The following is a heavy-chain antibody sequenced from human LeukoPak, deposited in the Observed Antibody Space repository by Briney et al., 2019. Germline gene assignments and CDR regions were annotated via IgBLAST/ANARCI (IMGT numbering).Heavy chain of an antibody. CDR3: AKADSLVVVAAMVDY. V-gene: IGHV3-23*01. J-gene: IGHJ4*02. CDR2: ISGSGGST. CDR1: GFTVSSNY. D-gene: IGHD2-15*01. Sequence: PGGSLRLSCAASGFTVSSNYMSWVRQAPGKGLEWVSAISGSGGSTYYADSVKGRFTISRDNSKNTLYLQMNSLRAEDTAVYYCAKADSLVVVAAMVDYWGQGTLVTVSS.